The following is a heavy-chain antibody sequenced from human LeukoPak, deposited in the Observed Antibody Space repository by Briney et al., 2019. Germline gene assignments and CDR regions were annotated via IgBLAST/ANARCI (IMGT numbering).Heavy chain of an antibody. J-gene: IGHJ3*02. D-gene: IGHD4-17*01. V-gene: IGHV1-69*13. Sequence: SVKVSCKASGGAFRGYAINWVRQAPGQGLEWMGGSNPIFGTTNFAPKFQGRVTIAADESTSTAYMELTSLKSEDTAVYYCARGTTVTTAVLVPNDAFDIWGQGTMVTVSS. CDR1: GGAFRGYA. CDR2: SNPIFGTT. CDR3: ARGTTVTTAVLVPNDAFDI.